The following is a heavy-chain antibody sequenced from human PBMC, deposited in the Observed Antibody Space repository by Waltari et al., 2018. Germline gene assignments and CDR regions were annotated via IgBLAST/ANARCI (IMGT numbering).Heavy chain of an antibody. CDR3: ARASGDLYYYGMDV. V-gene: IGHV4-38-2*01. J-gene: IGHJ6*02. CDR2: IYHSGST. Sequence: QVQLQESGPGLVKPSETLSLTCAVSGYSISSGYYWGWIRQPPGKGLAWIGSIYHSGSTYYNPSLKSRVTISVDTSKNQFSLKLSSVTAADTAVYYCARASGDLYYYGMDVWGQGTTVTVSS. D-gene: IGHD7-27*01. CDR1: GYSISSGYY.